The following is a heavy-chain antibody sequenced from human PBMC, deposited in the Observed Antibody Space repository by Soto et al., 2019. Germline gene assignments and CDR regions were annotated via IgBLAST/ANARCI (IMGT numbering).Heavy chain of an antibody. Sequence: GGSLRLSCAASGFAFDDYAVHWVRQAPGKGLEWVSGISWNSGSIGYADSVKGRFTISRDNAKNSLYLQMNSLRAEDTALYYCAKSLCTNGVCYRDGFDYWGQGTLVTVSS. J-gene: IGHJ4*02. CDR1: GFAFDDYA. CDR2: ISWNSGSI. V-gene: IGHV3-9*01. D-gene: IGHD2-8*01. CDR3: AKSLCTNGVCYRDGFDY.